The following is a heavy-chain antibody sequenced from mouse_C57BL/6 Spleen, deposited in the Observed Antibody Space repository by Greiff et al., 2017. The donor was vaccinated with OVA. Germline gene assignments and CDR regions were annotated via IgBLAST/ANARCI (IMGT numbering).Heavy chain of an antibody. D-gene: IGHD2-3*01. J-gene: IGHJ2*01. CDR2: IYPGDGDT. Sequence: QVQLQQSGAELVKPGASVKISCKASGYAFGSYWMNWVKQRPGKGLEWIGQIYPGDGDTNYNGKFKGKATLTADKSSSTAYMQLSSLTSEDSAVYFCARNDGYYYYFDYWGQGTTLTVSS. CDR3: ARNDGYYYYFDY. CDR1: GYAFGSYW. V-gene: IGHV1-80*01.